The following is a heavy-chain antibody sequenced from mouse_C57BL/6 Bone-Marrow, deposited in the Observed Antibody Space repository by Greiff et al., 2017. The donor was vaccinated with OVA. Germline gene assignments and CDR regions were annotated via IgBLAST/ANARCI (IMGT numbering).Heavy chain of an antibody. V-gene: IGHV1-54*01. Sequence: VQLQQSGAELVRPGTSVKVSCKASGYAFTNYLIEWVKQRPGQGLEWIGVINPGSGGTNYNEKFKGKAALTADKSSSTAYMQLSSLTSEDSAVYFCARWLLPYFDVWGTGTTVTVSA. CDR3: ARWLLPYFDV. J-gene: IGHJ1*03. CDR1: GYAFTNYL. D-gene: IGHD2-3*01. CDR2: INPGSGGT.